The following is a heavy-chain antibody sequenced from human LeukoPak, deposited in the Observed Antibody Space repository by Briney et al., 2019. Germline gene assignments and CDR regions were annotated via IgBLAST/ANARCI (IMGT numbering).Heavy chain of an antibody. CDR2: INSDGSST. D-gene: IGHD1-26*01. CDR1: GFTFSSYW. Sequence: PGGSLRLSCAASGFTFSSYWMHWVRQAPGKGLVWVSRINSDGSSTRYADSVKGRFTISRDNAKNTLYLQMNGLRAEDTAVYYCVRGVGGDSRFDPWGQGTLVTVSS. J-gene: IGHJ5*02. V-gene: IGHV3-74*01. CDR3: VRGVGGDSRFDP.